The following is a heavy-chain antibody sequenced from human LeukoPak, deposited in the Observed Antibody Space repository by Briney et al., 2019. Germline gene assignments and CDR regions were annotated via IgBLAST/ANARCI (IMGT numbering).Heavy chain of an antibody. J-gene: IGHJ4*02. CDR1: GFTFSSYS. CDR3: ARAVTVVTRGGLVFVY. D-gene: IGHD2-15*01. CDR2: ISSSSNTI. Sequence: GGSLRLSCAASGFTFSSYSMNWVRQAPGKGLEWVSYISSSSNTIYYADSVKGRFTISRDNSKNSLFLKMNSLRDEDTSVYCCARAVTVVTRGGLVFVYWGQGTLVTVSS. V-gene: IGHV3-48*02.